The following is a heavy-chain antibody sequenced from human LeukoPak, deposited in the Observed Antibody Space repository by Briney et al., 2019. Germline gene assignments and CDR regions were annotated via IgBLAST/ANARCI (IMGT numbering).Heavy chain of an antibody. D-gene: IGHD3-10*01. V-gene: IGHV3-66*04. J-gene: IGHJ4*02. CDR1: GFTVSSNY. Sequence: GGSLRLSCAASGFTVSSNYMSWVRQAPGKGLEWVSVIYSGGSTYYADSVKGRFTISRDDSKNTAYLQMNNLKSEDTAVYYCARHAASGGSGVDYWGQGTLVTVSS. CDR2: IYSGGST. CDR3: ARHAASGGSGVDY.